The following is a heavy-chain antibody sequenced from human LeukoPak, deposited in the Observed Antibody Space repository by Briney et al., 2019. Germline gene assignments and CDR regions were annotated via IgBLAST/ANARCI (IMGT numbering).Heavy chain of an antibody. CDR3: AREEYYYDSSGYSMWYFQH. J-gene: IGHJ1*01. Sequence: GGSLRLSCAASGFTVSSNYMSWVRQAPGKGLEWVSVIYSGGSTYYADSGKGRFTISRDNSKNTLYLQMNSLRAEDTAVYYCAREEYYYDSSGYSMWYFQHWGQGTLVTVSS. CDR2: IYSGGST. V-gene: IGHV3-53*01. CDR1: GFTVSSNY. D-gene: IGHD3-22*01.